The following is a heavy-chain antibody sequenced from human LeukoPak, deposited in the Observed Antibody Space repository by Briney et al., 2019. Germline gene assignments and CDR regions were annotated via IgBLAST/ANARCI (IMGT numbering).Heavy chain of an antibody. CDR1: GFTFSNYE. Sequence: GGSLRLSCAASGFTFSNYEMNWVRQAPGKGLEWVSSISSRSGTIYYADSVKGRFTISRDNAKNSLYLQMNSLRAEDTAVYYCARDPSPVLRRNYFDYWGQGTLVTVSS. J-gene: IGHJ4*02. CDR3: ARDPSPVLRRNYFDY. V-gene: IGHV3-48*03. CDR2: ISSRSGTI. D-gene: IGHD2-8*01.